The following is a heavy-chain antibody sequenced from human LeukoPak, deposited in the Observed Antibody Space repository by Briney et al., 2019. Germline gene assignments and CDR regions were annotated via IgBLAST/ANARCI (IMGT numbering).Heavy chain of an antibody. CDR3: ARRRGDPGAFDI. V-gene: IGHV4-39*01. J-gene: IGHJ3*02. D-gene: IGHD2-21*02. CDR1: GGSVTNSSGYY. CDR2: FYYRGNT. Sequence: SETLSLTCSVSGGSVTNSSGYYWAWIRQPPGKGLEWIGSFYYRGNTYYNLSLKSRLTISVDTSKNQFSLKMSSVTATDTAIYYCARRRGDPGAFDIWGQGAQVTVSS.